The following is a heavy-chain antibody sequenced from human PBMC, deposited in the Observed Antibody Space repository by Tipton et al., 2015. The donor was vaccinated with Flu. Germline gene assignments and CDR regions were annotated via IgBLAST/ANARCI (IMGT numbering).Heavy chain of an antibody. D-gene: IGHD2-2*01. CDR3: ARDQFSPVPAARKGDLFDY. V-gene: IGHV3-33*08. CDR1: GFTFSSYG. CDR2: IWYDGSNK. J-gene: IGHJ4*02. Sequence: RSLRLSCAASGFTFSSYGMHWVRQAPGKGLEWVAVIWYDGSNKYYADSVKGRFTISRDNSKNTLYLQMNSLRAEDTAVYYCARDQFSPVPAARKGDLFDYWGQGTLVTVSS.